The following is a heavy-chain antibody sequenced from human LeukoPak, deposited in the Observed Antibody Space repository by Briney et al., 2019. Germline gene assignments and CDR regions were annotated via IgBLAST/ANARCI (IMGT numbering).Heavy chain of an antibody. CDR2: IIPILGIA. CDR3: ARDGDSSGYYYI. Sequence: SVTVSCKASGGTFSSYAISWVRQAPGQGLEGMGRIIPILGIANYAQKFQGRVTITADKSTSTAYMELSSLRSEDTAVYYCARDGDSSGYYYIWGQGTLVTVSS. D-gene: IGHD3-22*01. V-gene: IGHV1-69*04. CDR1: GGTFSSYA. J-gene: IGHJ4*02.